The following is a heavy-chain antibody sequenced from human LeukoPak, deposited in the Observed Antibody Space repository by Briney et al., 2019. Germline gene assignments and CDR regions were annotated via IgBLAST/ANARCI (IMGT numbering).Heavy chain of an antibody. CDR1: GFTFSDYY. J-gene: IGHJ4*02. CDR3: ARAGRYSYGYPWADY. CDR2: ISSSGSTI. Sequence: PGGSLRLSCAASGFTFSDYYMGWIRQAPGKGLEWVSYISSSGSTIYYADSVKGRFTISRDNAKNSLYLQMNSLRAEDTAVYYCARAGRYSYGYPWADYWGQGTLVTVSS. V-gene: IGHV3-11*01. D-gene: IGHD5-18*01.